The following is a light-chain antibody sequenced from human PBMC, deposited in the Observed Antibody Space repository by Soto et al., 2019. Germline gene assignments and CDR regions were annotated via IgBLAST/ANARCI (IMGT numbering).Light chain of an antibody. J-gene: IGKJ2*01. CDR1: QSIASF. V-gene: IGKV1-39*01. Sequence: DVQMTQSPSSLSASVGDRVTITCRASQSIASFLNWYQQRPGTAPKLLIYAASNLESGVPSRFSGRGSATDFTLSISSLQPEDFANYFCQPTYSMPVTFGQGTKLEMK. CDR2: AAS. CDR3: QPTYSMPVT.